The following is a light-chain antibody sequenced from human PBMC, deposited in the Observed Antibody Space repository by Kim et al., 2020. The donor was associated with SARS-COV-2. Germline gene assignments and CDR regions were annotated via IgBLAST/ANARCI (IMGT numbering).Light chain of an antibody. Sequence: EIVMTQSPATLSVSPGERATLSCRASQSVSINLAWYQQKPGQAPRLLIYGASNRAPGVPARFSGSGSGTEFTLTISSLQSEDFAVYHCQQYNNWPPWTFGQGTKVDIK. V-gene: IGKV3-15*01. J-gene: IGKJ1*01. CDR1: QSVSIN. CDR3: QQYNNWPPWT. CDR2: GAS.